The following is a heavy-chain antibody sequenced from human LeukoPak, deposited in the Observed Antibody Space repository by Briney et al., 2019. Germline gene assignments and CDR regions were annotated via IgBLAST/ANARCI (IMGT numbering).Heavy chain of an antibody. J-gene: IGHJ4*02. CDR2: INHSGST. CDR3: ARAPYYDFWTGYS. V-gene: IGHV4-34*01. D-gene: IGHD3-3*01. CDR1: GGSFSGYY. Sequence: SETLSLTCAVYGGSFSGYYRSWIRQPPGKGLEWIGEINHSGSTNYNPSLKSRVTISVDTSKNQFSLKLSSVNAADTAVYYCARAPYYDFWTGYSWGQGTLVTVSS.